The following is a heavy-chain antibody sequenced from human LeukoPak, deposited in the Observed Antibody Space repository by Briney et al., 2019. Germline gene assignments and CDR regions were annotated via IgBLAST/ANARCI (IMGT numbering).Heavy chain of an antibody. V-gene: IGHV4-39*01. D-gene: IGHD6-13*01. CDR3: ARRGISQGYYMDV. J-gene: IGHJ6*03. CDR2: IYYSGTT. CDR1: GGSISSGDHY. Sequence: SETLSLTCIVSGGSISSGDHYWGWIRQPPGKGLEWIGNIYYSGTTYYNPSLKSPVTISVDTSKNQFSLKLSSVTAADTAVFYCARRGISQGYYMDVWGKGTTVTISS.